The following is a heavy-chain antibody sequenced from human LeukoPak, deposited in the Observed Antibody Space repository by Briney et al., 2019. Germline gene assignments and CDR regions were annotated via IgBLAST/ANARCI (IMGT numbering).Heavy chain of an antibody. Sequence: PGGSLRLSCAASGFDFWNYAMSWVRQAPGKGLQWVSSISGSADITHYADSVKGRFTISRDNSKNTLYLQMNSLRAEDTAVYYCAKGIYSSGWSYFDYWGHGTLVTVSS. CDR3: AKGIYSSGWSYFDY. CDR1: GFDFWNYA. CDR2: ISGSADIT. J-gene: IGHJ4*01. V-gene: IGHV3-23*01. D-gene: IGHD6-19*01.